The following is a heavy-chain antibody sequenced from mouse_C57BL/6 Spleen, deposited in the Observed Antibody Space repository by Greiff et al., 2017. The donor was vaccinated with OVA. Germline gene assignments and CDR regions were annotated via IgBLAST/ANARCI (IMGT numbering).Heavy chain of an antibody. D-gene: IGHD2-5*01. CDR1: GFTFSSYT. J-gene: IGHJ4*01. CDR3: ARRESYSKGNYYAMDY. CDR2: ISGGGGNT. Sequence: DVHLVESGGGLVKPGGSLKLSCAASGFTFSSYTMSWVRQTPEKRLEWVATISGGGGNTYYPDSVKGRFTISRDNAKNTLYLQMSSLRSEDTALYYCARRESYSKGNYYAMDYWGQGTSVTVSS. V-gene: IGHV5-9*01.